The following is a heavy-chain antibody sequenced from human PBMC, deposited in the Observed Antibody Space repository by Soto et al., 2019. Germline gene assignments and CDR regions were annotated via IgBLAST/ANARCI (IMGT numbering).Heavy chain of an antibody. V-gene: IGHV5-51*01. CDR1: GYRFTSYW. J-gene: IGHJ6*03. D-gene: IGHD6-6*01. CDR3: AREDLSSSFSFYMDV. CDR2: IYPGDSDT. Sequence: PGESLKISCKGSGYRFTSYWIGWVRQMPGKGLEWMGIIYPGDSDTRYSPSFQGQVTISADKSISTAYLQWSSLKASDTAMYYCAREDLSSSFSFYMDVWGKGTTVTVSS.